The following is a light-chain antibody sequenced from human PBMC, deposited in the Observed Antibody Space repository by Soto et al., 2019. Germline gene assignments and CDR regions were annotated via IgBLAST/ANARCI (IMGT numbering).Light chain of an antibody. V-gene: IGKV3-15*01. J-gene: IGKJ1*01. CDR3: QQYSNWRT. Sequence: EIVMTQSPVTLSVSPGERATLSCRASQSVSGKLAWYQQKPGHPPRLLIYDASTRATGVPARFSGSGSGTEFTLTISSLQSEDFAVYYCQQYSNWRTFGQGTNVEIK. CDR2: DAS. CDR1: QSVSGK.